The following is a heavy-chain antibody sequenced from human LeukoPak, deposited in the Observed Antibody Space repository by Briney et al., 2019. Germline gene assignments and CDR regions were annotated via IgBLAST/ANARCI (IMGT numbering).Heavy chain of an antibody. CDR1: GFTFTSYA. J-gene: IGHJ4*02. D-gene: IGHD4-11*01. Sequence: GASVKVSCRASGFTFTSYAISWVRQAPGQRLEWMGWINAGNGNTKYSQKFQGRVTITRDTSASTAYMELSSLRSEDTAVYYCARDEVTTSFDYWGQGTLVTVSS. V-gene: IGHV1-3*01. CDR3: ARDEVTTSFDY. CDR2: INAGNGNT.